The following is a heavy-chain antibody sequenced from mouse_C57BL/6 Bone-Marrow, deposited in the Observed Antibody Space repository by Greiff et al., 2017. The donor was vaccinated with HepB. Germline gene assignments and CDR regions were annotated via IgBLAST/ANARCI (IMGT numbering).Heavy chain of an antibody. CDR1: GYTFTSYW. CDR3: ARKVPLITTVVASHYFDY. Sequence: QVQLQQPGAELVKPGASVKLSCKASGYTFTSYWMHWVKQRPGQGLEWIGMIHPNSGSTNYNEKFKSKATMTVDKSSSTAYMQLSSLTSEDSAVYYCARKVPLITTVVASHYFDYWGQGTTLTVSA. CDR2: IHPNSGST. D-gene: IGHD1-1*01. J-gene: IGHJ2*01. V-gene: IGHV1-64*01.